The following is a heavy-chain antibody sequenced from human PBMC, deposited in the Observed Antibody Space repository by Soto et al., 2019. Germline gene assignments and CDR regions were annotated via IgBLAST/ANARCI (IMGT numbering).Heavy chain of an antibody. J-gene: IGHJ4*02. V-gene: IGHV4-34*01. Sequence: SETLSLTCAVYGGSFSGYYCSWIRQPPGKGLGWIGEINHSGSTSYNPSLKSRVTISVDTSKNQLSLKLSSVTAADTAVYYCARGYAAPRAADWGQGTLVTVSS. CDR2: INHSGST. CDR1: GGSFSGYY. CDR3: ARGYAAPRAAD. D-gene: IGHD2-15*01.